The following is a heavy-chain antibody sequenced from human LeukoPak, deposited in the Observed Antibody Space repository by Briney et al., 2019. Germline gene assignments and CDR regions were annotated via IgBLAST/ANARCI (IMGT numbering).Heavy chain of an antibody. J-gene: IGHJ4*02. V-gene: IGHV4-31*03. CDR3: ARAVSGRFDY. CDR1: GGSISSGGYY. Sequence: PSQTLSLTCTVSGGSISSGGYYWSWIRQHPGKGLEWIGYIYYSGSTYYNPSLKSRVTISVDTSKNQFSLRLSSVTAADTAIYYCARAVSGRFDYWGQGTLVTVSS. CDR2: IYYSGST. D-gene: IGHD6-19*01.